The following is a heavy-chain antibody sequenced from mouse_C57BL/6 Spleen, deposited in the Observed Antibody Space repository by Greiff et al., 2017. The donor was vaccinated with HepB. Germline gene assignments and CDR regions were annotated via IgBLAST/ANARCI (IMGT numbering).Heavy chain of an antibody. CDR1: GYTFTDYY. J-gene: IGHJ4*01. V-gene: IGHV1-76*01. CDR3: ARGSSYYAMDY. Sequence: QVQLKESGAELVRPGASVKLSCKASGYTFTDYYINWVKQSPGQGLEWIARIYPGSGNTYYNEKFKGKATLTAEKSSSTAYMQLSSLTSEDSAVYFCARGSSYYAMDYWGQGTSVTVSS. CDR2: IYPGSGNT. D-gene: IGHD1-1*01.